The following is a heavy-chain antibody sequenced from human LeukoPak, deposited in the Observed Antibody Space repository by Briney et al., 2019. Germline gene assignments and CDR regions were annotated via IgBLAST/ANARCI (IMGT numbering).Heavy chain of an antibody. CDR2: ICGSGGST. J-gene: IGHJ6*02. D-gene: IGHD1-26*01. Sequence: PGGSLRLSCAASGFTFSSYAMSWVRQAPGKGLEWVSAICGSGGSTYYADSVKGRFTISRDNSKNTLYLQMNSLRAEDTAVYYCAKGDVRRSGSHSSYYYYGMDVWGQGTTVTVSS. CDR1: GFTFSSYA. V-gene: IGHV3-23*01. CDR3: AKGDVRRSGSHSSYYYYGMDV.